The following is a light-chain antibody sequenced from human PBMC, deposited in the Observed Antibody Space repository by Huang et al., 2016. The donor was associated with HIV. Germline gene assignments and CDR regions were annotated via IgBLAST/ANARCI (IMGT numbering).Light chain of an antibody. CDR2: EVS. V-gene: IGKV2-29*02. CDR3: MQTIHPIT. J-gene: IGKJ5*01. CDR1: RSLLQSDGKTY. Sequence: EIVMTQTPLSLSVTPGQSASVSCKSSRSLLQSDGKTYLHWYLQKPGQSPQLLIYEVSSRFSGVPDRFSGSESGTDFTMKISRVQAEDIGVYYCMQTIHPITFGQGTRREIK.